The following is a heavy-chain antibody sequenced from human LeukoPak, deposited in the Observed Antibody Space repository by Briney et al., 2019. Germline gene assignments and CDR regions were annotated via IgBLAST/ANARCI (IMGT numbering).Heavy chain of an antibody. V-gene: IGHV6-1*01. CDR3: ARDNSVDILTGYYVQYYYYGMDV. CDR2: TYYRSKWYN. D-gene: IGHD3-9*01. CDR1: GDSVSSNSAA. J-gene: IGHJ6*02. Sequence: SQTLSLTCAISGDSVSSNSAAWNWIRQSPSRGLEWLGRTYYRSKWYNDYAVSVKSRITINPDTSKNQFSLQLNSVTPEDTAVYYCARDNSVDILTGYYVQYYYYGMDVWGQGTTVTVSS.